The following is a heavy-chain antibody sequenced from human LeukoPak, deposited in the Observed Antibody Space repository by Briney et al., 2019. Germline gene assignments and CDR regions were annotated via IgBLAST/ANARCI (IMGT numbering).Heavy chain of an antibody. CDR3: AREAGSGWYDY. V-gene: IGHV4-59*01. Sequence: SETLSLTCTVSGGSISSYYWSWLRQPPGKGLEWIGYIYYSGSTNYNPSLKSRVTISVDTSKNQFSLKLSSVNAAYTAVYCCAREAGSGWYDYWGQGTLVTVSS. D-gene: IGHD6-19*01. CDR2: IYYSGST. J-gene: IGHJ4*02. CDR1: GGSISSYY.